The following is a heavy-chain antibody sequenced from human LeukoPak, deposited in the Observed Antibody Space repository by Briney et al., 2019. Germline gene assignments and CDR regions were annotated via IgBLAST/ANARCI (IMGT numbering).Heavy chain of an antibody. J-gene: IGHJ4*02. CDR3: AKWKYSNSGIDDY. CDR2: LGTAGDT. D-gene: IGHD6-6*01. CDR1: GFTLSNYA. Sequence: GGSLRLSCAASGFTLSNYAMHWVRQPAGEGLEWVSALGTAGDTFYPDSVKGRFTISRDNSKNMLYLQMNSLRAEDTAVYYCAKWKYSNSGIDDYWGQGTLVTVSS. V-gene: IGHV3-13*01.